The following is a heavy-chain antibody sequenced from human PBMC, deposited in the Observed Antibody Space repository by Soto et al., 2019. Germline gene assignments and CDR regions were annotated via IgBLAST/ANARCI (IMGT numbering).Heavy chain of an antibody. D-gene: IGHD2-2*02. CDR3: ARLGQYCSSNDCYIDY. CDR2: IYNSGSA. V-gene: IGHV4-59*08. Sequence: SETLSLTCTVSGGSISAYFWTWIPQPPGKGLEWIGSIYNSGSANYNPSLKSRVTTSVDTSKKQFSLKLSSVTAADTAVYYCARLGQYCSSNDCYIDYWGQGTLVTVSS. J-gene: IGHJ4*02. CDR1: GGSISAYF.